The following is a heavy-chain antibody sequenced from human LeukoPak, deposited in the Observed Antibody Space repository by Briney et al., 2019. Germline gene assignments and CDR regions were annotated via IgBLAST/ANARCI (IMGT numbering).Heavy chain of an antibody. J-gene: IGHJ3*02. CDR1: GFTFSSYA. CDR2: IYSGGST. Sequence: GGSLRLSCAASGFTFSSYAMSWVRQAPGKGPEWVSVIYSGGSTYYADSVKGRFTISRHNSKNTLYLQMNSLRAEDTAVYYCARGDSSSAFDIWGQGTMVTVSS. V-gene: IGHV3-53*04. D-gene: IGHD6-6*01. CDR3: ARGDSSSAFDI.